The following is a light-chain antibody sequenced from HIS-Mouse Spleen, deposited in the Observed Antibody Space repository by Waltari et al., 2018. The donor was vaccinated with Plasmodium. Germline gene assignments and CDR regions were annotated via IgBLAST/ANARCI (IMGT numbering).Light chain of an antibody. J-gene: IGLJ2*01. CDR2: EVS. CDR1: NSDVVGYNY. CDR3: SSYAGSNNLV. Sequence: QSALTQPPSASGSPGQSVTISCTRTNSDVVGYNYVSWYQQNPGKAPKLMIYEVSKRPSGVPDRFSGSKSGNTASLTVSGLQAEDEADYYCSSYAGSNNLVFGGGTKLTVL. V-gene: IGLV2-8*01.